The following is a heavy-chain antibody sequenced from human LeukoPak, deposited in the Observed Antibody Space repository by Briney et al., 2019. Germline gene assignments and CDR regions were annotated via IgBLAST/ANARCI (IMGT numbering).Heavy chain of an antibody. J-gene: IGHJ4*02. Sequence: SETLSLTCTVSGGSITNYYWSWIRQPPGKGLEWRGYVYYSGSTNYNPSLKSRVTISVDTSKDQFSLKLSSVTAADTAVYYCAATMVRGVHTHFDYWGQGTLVTVSS. CDR2: VYYSGST. CDR1: GGSITNYY. CDR3: AATMVRGVHTHFDY. V-gene: IGHV4-59*08. D-gene: IGHD3-10*01.